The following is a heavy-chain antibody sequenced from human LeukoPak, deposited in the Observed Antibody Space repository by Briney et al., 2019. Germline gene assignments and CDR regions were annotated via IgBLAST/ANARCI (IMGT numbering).Heavy chain of an antibody. D-gene: IGHD3-22*01. CDR1: GFTFSTYG. CDR2: IGGGGADK. V-gene: IGHV3-23*01. Sequence: GGSLRLSCVASGFTFSTYGMRWVRQAPGKGLEWVSSIGGGGADKYYADPVKGRFTISRDNSKNTLSLQMNSLRAEDTAVYYCAQNFYDSSGLYFDYWGQGTLVTVSS. CDR3: AQNFYDSSGLYFDY. J-gene: IGHJ4*02.